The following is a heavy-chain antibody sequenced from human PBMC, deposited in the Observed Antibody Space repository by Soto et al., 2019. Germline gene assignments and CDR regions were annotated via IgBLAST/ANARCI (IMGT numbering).Heavy chain of an antibody. CDR2: INPNSGGT. Sequence: ASVKVSCKASGYTFTGYYMHWVRQAPGQGLEWMGWINPNSGGTNYAQKFQGWVTMTRDTSISTAYMELSRLRSDDTAVYYCARGADVLRFLEWLLRSPAARSGFDYWGQGTLVTVSS. CDR1: GYTFTGYY. V-gene: IGHV1-2*04. CDR3: ARGADVLRFLEWLLRSPAARSGFDY. D-gene: IGHD3-3*01. J-gene: IGHJ4*02.